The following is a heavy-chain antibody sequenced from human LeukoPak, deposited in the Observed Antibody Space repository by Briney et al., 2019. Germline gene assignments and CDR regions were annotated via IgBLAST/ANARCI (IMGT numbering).Heavy chain of an antibody. CDR3: ARYSPSLAY. Sequence: GGSLRLSCAASGFTFSSYSMNWVRQAPGKGLEWVSFISSSSSSIYYADSVKGRFTISRDNAKNSLYLQINSLRAEDTAVYYCARYSPSLAYWGQGTLVTVSS. CDR1: GFTFSSYS. D-gene: IGHD2-2*01. J-gene: IGHJ4*02. CDR2: ISSSSSSI. V-gene: IGHV3-48*01.